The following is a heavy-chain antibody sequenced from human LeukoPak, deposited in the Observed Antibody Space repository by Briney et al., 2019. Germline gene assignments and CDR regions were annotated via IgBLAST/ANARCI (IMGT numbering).Heavy chain of an antibody. D-gene: IGHD3-16*02. Sequence: ASVKVSRKASGYTFTSYYMHWVRQAPGQGLEWMGLINPSGSSTLYAQKFQGRVTMTRDMSTTTDYMELSSLRSEDTAVYYCARDNSVGDIAWWFDPWGQGTLVTVSS. CDR1: GYTFTSYY. J-gene: IGHJ5*02. CDR3: ARDNSVGDIAWWFDP. CDR2: INPSGSST. V-gene: IGHV1-46*01.